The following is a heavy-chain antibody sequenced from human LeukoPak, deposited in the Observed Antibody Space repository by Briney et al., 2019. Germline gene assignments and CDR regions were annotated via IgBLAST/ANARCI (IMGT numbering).Heavy chain of an antibody. V-gene: IGHV3-23*01. D-gene: IGHD3-22*01. Sequence: GGSLRLSCAASGFTFSSYAMSWVRQAPGKGLEWVSAISGSGGSTYYADSVKGRFTISRDNSKNTLYLQMNSLRAEDTAVYYCAKGGVVVVVITWGYYYMDVWGKGTTVTISS. CDR3: AKGGVVVVVITWGYYYMDV. CDR2: ISGSGGST. CDR1: GFTFSSYA. J-gene: IGHJ6*03.